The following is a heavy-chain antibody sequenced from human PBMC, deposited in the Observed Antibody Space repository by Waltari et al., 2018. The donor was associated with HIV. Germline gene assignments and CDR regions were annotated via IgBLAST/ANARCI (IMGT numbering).Heavy chain of an antibody. D-gene: IGHD3-22*01. CDR2: IKSKTEGGTT. J-gene: IGHJ4*02. V-gene: IGHV3-15*01. CDR3: TTDSDYYDSSGYYYWFDY. CDR1: GFTFSNAW. Sequence: EVQLVESGGGLVKPGGSLRLSCAASGFTFSNAWMSWVRQAPGKGLEWGGRIKSKTEGGTTDYAAPVKGRFTISRDDSKNTLYLQMNSLKTEDTAVYYCTTDSDYYDSSGYYYWFDYWGQGTLVTVSS.